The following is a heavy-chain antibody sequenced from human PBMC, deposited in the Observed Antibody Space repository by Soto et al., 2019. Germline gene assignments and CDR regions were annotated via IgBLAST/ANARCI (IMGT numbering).Heavy chain of an antibody. CDR3: ASAQGWFGVLLEFDY. D-gene: IGHD3-10*01. CDR1: GFTFSDFY. Sequence: VGSLRLPWAAAGFTFSDFYRSWIRQAPGKGLEWVSYISSSGSTIYYADSVKGRFTISRDNAKNSLYLQMNSLRAEDTAVYYWASAQGWFGVLLEFDYWGKGTLVPVSS. V-gene: IGHV3-11*01. CDR2: ISSSGSTI. J-gene: IGHJ4*02.